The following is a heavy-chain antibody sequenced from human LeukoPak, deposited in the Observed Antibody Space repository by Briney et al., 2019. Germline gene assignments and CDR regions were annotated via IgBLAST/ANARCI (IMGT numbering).Heavy chain of an antibody. Sequence: SETLSLTCTVSGGSISSYYWSWIRQPPGKGLEWIGYIYYSGSANYNPSLKSRVTISVDTSKNQFSLKLSSVTAADTAVYYCARHLESYYGMDVWGQGTTVTVSS. CDR2: IYYSGSA. J-gene: IGHJ6*02. CDR1: GGSISSYY. CDR3: ARHLESYYGMDV. D-gene: IGHD3-3*01. V-gene: IGHV4-59*08.